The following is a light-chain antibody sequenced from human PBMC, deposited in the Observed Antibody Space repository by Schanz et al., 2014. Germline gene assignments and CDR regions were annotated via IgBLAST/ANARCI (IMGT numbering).Light chain of an antibody. CDR3: QQYDNYSGI. J-gene: IGKJ1*01. V-gene: IGKV1-5*01. CDR2: EAS. Sequence: DIQMTQTPSTLSASVGDRVTITCRASQRISIGLAWYQQKPGKAPKVLIYEASTLESGVPSRFSGSGSGTEFTLTISSLQPDDFATYYCQQYDNYSGIFGQGTKVEI. CDR1: QRISIG.